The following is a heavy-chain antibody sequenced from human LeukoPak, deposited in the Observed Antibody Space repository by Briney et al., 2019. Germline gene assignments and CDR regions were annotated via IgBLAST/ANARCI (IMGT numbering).Heavy chain of an antibody. V-gene: IGHV3-23*01. J-gene: IGHJ3*01. CDR2: ISGSGGST. D-gene: IGHD2-21*02. CDR1: GFTFSNYA. Sequence: GGSLRLSCAASGFTFSNYAMTWVRQAPGKGLEWASGISGSGGSTYYADSVKGRFTISRDNAKSSLYLQMNSLSAEDTALYYCARDSSPYRRDSYWDAFDLWGQGTMVTVSS. CDR3: ARDSSPYRRDSYWDAFDL.